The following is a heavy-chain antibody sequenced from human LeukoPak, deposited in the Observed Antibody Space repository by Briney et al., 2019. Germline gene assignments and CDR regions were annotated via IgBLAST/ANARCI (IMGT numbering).Heavy chain of an antibody. CDR2: IKQDGSEK. V-gene: IGHV3-7*03. D-gene: IGHD2-8*01. CDR3: ARDVSVLMNYYYGMDV. J-gene: IGHJ6*02. Sequence: PGGSLRLSCEASGFTFSSYCMSWVRQAPGKGLEWVANIKQDGSEKYYVDSVKGRFTISRDNAKNSLYLQMNSLRAEDTAVYYCARDVSVLMNYYYGMDVWGQGTTVTVSS. CDR1: GFTFSSYC.